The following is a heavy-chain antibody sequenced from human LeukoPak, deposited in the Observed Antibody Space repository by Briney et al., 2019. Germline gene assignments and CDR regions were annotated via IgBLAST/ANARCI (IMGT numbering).Heavy chain of an antibody. Sequence: GGSLRLSCAASGFSFGSYAMDWVRQAPGKGLEYVSAISSNGGSTYYANSVKGRFTISRDNSKNTLYLQMGSLRAEDMAVYYCARDEGDWDLDYWGQGTLVTVSS. CDR3: ARDEGDWDLDY. CDR2: ISSNGGST. V-gene: IGHV3-64*01. D-gene: IGHD3-9*01. J-gene: IGHJ4*02. CDR1: GFSFGSYA.